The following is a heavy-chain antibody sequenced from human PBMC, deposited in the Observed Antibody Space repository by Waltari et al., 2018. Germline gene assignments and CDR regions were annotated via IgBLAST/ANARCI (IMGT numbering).Heavy chain of an antibody. V-gene: IGHV3-53*01. CDR1: GFTVSSNY. D-gene: IGHD1-26*01. CDR2: IYSGGRT. Sequence: EVQLVESGGGLIQPGGSLRLSCAASGFTVSSNYMSWVRQAPGKGWGWVSVIYSGGRTYYAGSVRGRFTSSRDKSKNTLYLQMNSLGAEDTAVYYCARVYEWELAPDAVDIWGQGTMVTVSS. J-gene: IGHJ3*02. CDR3: ARVYEWELAPDAVDI.